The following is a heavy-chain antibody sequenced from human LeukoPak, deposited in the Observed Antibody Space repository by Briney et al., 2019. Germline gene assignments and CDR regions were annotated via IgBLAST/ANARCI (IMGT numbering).Heavy chain of an antibody. Sequence: HTGGSLRLSCAASGFTFSSYAMHWVRQAPGKGLEWVAVISYDGSNKYYADSVKGRFTISRDNSKNTLYLQMNSLRAEDTAVYYCASDEYQLPRVPWGQGTLVTVSS. D-gene: IGHD2-2*01. V-gene: IGHV3-30-3*01. J-gene: IGHJ5*02. CDR2: ISYDGSNK. CDR1: GFTFSSYA. CDR3: ASDEYQLPRVP.